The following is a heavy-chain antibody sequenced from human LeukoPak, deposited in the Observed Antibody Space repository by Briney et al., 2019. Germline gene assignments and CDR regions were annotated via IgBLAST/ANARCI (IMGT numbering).Heavy chain of an antibody. V-gene: IGHV1-2*02. CDR1: GYTFTGYY. Sequence: ASVKVSCKASGYTFTGYYMHWVRQAPGQGLEWMGWINPNSGGTNYAQKFQGRVTMTRDKSISTAYLQWSSLKASDTAMYYCARSPGNTRRDGYNPDYWGQGTLVTVSS. CDR3: ARSPGNTRRDGYNPDY. D-gene: IGHD5-24*01. J-gene: IGHJ4*02. CDR2: INPNSGGT.